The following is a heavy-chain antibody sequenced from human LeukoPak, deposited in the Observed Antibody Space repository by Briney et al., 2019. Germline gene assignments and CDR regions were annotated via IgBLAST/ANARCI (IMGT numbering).Heavy chain of an antibody. Sequence: GGSLRLSCAASGFTFSSYSMNWVRQAPGKGLEWVANIEQDGSEKNYVDSVKGRFTISGDNGENSLYLQMNSLRVEDTGVYYCVGGIGWLPDYWGQGTLVTVSS. CDR3: VGGIGWLPDY. CDR1: GFTFSSYS. CDR2: IEQDGSEK. D-gene: IGHD6-19*01. V-gene: IGHV3-7*01. J-gene: IGHJ4*02.